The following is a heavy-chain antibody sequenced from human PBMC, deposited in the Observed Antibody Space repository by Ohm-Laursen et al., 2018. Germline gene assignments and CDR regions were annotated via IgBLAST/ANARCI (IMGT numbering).Heavy chain of an antibody. D-gene: IGHD6-19*01. CDR3: ARASSSIAVAGLDY. CDR2: INSDDSRT. Sequence: SLRLSCAASGFTFSSYWMHWVRQAPGKGLVWVSRINSDDSRTDYADSVKGRFTISRDNSKNTLYLQMNSLRAEDTAVYYCARASSSIAVAGLDYWGQGTLVTVSS. J-gene: IGHJ4*02. V-gene: IGHV3-74*01. CDR1: GFTFSSYW.